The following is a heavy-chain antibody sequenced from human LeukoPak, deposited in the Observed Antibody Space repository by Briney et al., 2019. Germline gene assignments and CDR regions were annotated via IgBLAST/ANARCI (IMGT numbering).Heavy chain of an antibody. CDR1: GFAFISSA. Sequence: SVKVSCKASGFAFISSAMQWMRQARGQRLEGIGWIVVGSSDTKYAQKFQERVTITRHMSTSTAYMELSSLRSEDPDVYYCAAGSSYSLYYYNNMDVWGKGPTVTVSS. CDR2: IVVGSSDT. J-gene: IGHJ6*03. D-gene: IGHD2-15*01. V-gene: IGHV1-58*02. CDR3: AAGSSYSLYYYNNMDV.